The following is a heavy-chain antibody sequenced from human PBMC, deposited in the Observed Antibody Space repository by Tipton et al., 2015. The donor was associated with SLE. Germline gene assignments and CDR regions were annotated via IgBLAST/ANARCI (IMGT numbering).Heavy chain of an antibody. CDR3: AREYYDILTAYYFGMDV. D-gene: IGHD3-9*01. J-gene: IGHJ6*02. V-gene: IGHV3-30-3*01. CDR1: GFTFSSYA. CDR2: ISYDGSNK. Sequence: SLRLSCAASGFTFSSYAMHWVRQAPGKGLEWVAVISYDGSNKYYADSVKGRFTISRDNSKNTLYLQMNSLRAEDTAVYYCAREYYDILTAYYFGMDVWGQGTTVTVSS.